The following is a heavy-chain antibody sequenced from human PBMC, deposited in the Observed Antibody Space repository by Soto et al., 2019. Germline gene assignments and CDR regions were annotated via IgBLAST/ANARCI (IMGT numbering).Heavy chain of an antibody. CDR2: IIPIFGTA. CDR1: GCTFSSYA. Sequence: QVQLVQSGAEVKKPVSSVKVSCKASGCTFSSYAISWVRQAPGQGLEWIGGIIPIFGTANYAQKFQGRVTITADESTSTAYMELSSLRSEDTAVYYCARAVRGVAWDAFDIWGQGTMVTVSS. D-gene: IGHD3-10*01. CDR3: ARAVRGVAWDAFDI. V-gene: IGHV1-69*01. J-gene: IGHJ3*02.